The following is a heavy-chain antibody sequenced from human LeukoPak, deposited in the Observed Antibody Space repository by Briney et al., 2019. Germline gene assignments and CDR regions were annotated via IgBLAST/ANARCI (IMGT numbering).Heavy chain of an antibody. CDR1: GYSFTGYW. Sequence: GESLKISCKASGYSFTGYWIAWVRQMPGKGLEWMGIIFPGDSDTRCSPSFQGQVTISADKSISTASLQWSSLKASDTAMYYCATSFGYSSGWHGMDVWGQGTTVTVSS. CDR3: ATSFGYSSGWHGMDV. CDR2: IFPGDSDT. J-gene: IGHJ6*02. D-gene: IGHD6-19*01. V-gene: IGHV5-51*01.